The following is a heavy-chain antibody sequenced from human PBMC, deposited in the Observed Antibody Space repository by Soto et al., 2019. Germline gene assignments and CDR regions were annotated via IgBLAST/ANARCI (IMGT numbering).Heavy chain of an antibody. V-gene: IGHV3-30*18. CDR1: GFTFSNYG. CDR2: ISDDGDTR. Sequence: GGSLRLSCVGSGFTFSNYGMHWVRQPPGKGLEWVALISDDGDTRYYADSVRGRLIISSDNSKHTLYLQMNSLGPDDTAVYFFAKARVRIVVANSFDYWGQGTLVTVSS. CDR3: AKARVRIVVANSFDY. D-gene: IGHD2-15*01. J-gene: IGHJ4*02.